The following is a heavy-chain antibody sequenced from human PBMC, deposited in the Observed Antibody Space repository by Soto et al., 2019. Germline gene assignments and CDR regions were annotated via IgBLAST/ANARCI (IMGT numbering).Heavy chain of an antibody. Sequence: QVQLQESGPGLVKPSQTLSLTCTVSGGSISSGGYYWSWIRQHPGKGLEWIGYIYYSGSTYYNPSPKSPITISVDTSKNQFAPKLSFVTAAVTAVYYCAKDYYGSGYAGMDVWGQGTTVTVSS. CDR2: IYYSGST. J-gene: IGHJ6*02. D-gene: IGHD3-10*01. CDR1: GGSISSGGYY. V-gene: IGHV4-31*01. CDR3: AKDYYGSGYAGMDV.